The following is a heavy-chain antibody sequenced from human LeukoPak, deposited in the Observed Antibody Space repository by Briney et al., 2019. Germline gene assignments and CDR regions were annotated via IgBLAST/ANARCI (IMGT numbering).Heavy chain of an antibody. Sequence: GGSLRLSCAASGFTFSRYWMSWVRQAPGKGLEWVSYISSGSTIYYADSVKGRFTISRDNAKNSLYLQMNSLRAEDTAVYYCARADYWGQGTLVTVSS. V-gene: IGHV3-48*04. J-gene: IGHJ4*02. CDR3: ARADY. CDR2: ISSGSTI. CDR1: GFTFSRYW.